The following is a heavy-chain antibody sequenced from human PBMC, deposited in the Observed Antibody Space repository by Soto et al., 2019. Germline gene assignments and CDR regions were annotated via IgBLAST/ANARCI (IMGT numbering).Heavy chain of an antibody. CDR2: IYYSGST. D-gene: IGHD2-2*01. CDR1: GGSISSYY. CDR3: ARERVVPAATGDYYYGMDV. J-gene: IGHJ6*02. Sequence: SETLSLTCTVSGGSISSYYWSWIRQPPGKGLEWIGYIYYSGSTNYNPSLKSRVTISVDTSKNQFSLKLSSVTAADTAVYYCARERVVPAATGDYYYGMDVWGQGTTVTVSS. V-gene: IGHV4-59*01.